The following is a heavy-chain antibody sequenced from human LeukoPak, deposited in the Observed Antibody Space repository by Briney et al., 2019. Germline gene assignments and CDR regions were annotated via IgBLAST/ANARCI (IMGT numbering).Heavy chain of an antibody. CDR1: GYTFTSYD. CDR3: ARSAISKWMSSAFDI. V-gene: IGHV1-8*03. D-gene: IGHD5-12*01. CDR2: MNPNSGNT. Sequence: ASVKVSCKASGYTFTSYDIHWVRQATGQGLEWMGWMNPNSGNTSYAQKFQGRVTITRDTSISTAYMELSSLRSEDTAVYYCARSAISKWMSSAFDIWGQGTMVTVS. J-gene: IGHJ3*02.